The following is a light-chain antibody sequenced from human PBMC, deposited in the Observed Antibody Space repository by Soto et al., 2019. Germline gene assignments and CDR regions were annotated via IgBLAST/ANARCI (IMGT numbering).Light chain of an antibody. CDR2: DAS. Sequence: DIQMTQSPSTLSAFVGDRVTSTCRASQSIGRRLAWYQQKPGKAPKLLIYDASSLESGVPSRFSGSGSGTEFTLTISSLQPDDFATYYCRQYNTYSPERTFGQGTKV. CDR1: QSIGRR. V-gene: IGKV1-5*01. J-gene: IGKJ1*01. CDR3: RQYNTYSPERT.